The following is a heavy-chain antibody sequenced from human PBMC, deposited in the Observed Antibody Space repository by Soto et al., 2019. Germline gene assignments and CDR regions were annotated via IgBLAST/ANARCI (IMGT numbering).Heavy chain of an antibody. V-gene: IGHV1-69*13. CDR1: GGTFSSYA. CDR2: IIPIFGTA. D-gene: IGHD5-12*01. J-gene: IGHJ4*02. Sequence: GASVKVSCKASGGTFSSYAISWVRQAPGQGLEWMGGIIPIFGTANYAQKFQGRVTITADESTSTAYMELSSLRSEDTAVYYCASMHHGDGYNIGGFDYWGQGTLVTVSS. CDR3: ASMHHGDGYNIGGFDY.